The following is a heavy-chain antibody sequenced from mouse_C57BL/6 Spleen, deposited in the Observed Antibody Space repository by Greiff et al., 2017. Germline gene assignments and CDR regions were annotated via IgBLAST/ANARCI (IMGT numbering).Heavy chain of an antibody. CDR3: ARLGNDVDYAMDY. CDR1: GFTFSDYG. Sequence: EVMLVESGGGLVKPGGSLKLSCAASGFTFSDYGMHWVRQAPEKGLEWVAYISSGSSTIYYADTVKGRFTISRDNAKNTLFLQMTSLRSEDTAMYYCARLGNDVDYAMDYWGQGTSVTVSS. CDR2: ISSGSSTI. D-gene: IGHD2-2*01. J-gene: IGHJ4*01. V-gene: IGHV5-17*01.